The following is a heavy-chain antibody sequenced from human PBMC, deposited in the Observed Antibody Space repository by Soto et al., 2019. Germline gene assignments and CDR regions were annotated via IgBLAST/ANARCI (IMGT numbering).Heavy chain of an antibody. CDR3: ARTGDDY. Sequence: EVQLVDSGGGLVQPGGSLRLSCAASGFTFTGFWMAWVRQAPGKGLEWVANINQDGSQRYYMDSVKGRFTISRDTAEKSLYLQMNSLRAEVTAVYYCARTGDDYWGQGTLVTVSS. J-gene: IGHJ4*02. CDR1: GFTFTGFW. V-gene: IGHV3-7*01. CDR2: INQDGSQR. D-gene: IGHD3-10*01.